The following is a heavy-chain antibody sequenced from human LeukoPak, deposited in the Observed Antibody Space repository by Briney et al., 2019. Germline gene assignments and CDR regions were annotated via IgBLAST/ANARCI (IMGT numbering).Heavy chain of an antibody. Sequence: SETLSLTCSVSGGSISSYYWSWIRQPPGKGLEWIGYISYNGSPDYNPYFKSRVTMSVDTSQGQFALRLSSVTAADTAVYYCARFRGTSSWHQEVFDYWGQGAPVTVSS. CDR1: GGSISSYY. CDR2: ISYNGSP. D-gene: IGHD2-15*01. CDR3: ARFRGTSSWHQEVFDY. V-gene: IGHV4-59*08. J-gene: IGHJ4*02.